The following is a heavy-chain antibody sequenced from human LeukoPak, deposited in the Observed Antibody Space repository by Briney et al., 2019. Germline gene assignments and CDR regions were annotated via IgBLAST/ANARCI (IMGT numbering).Heavy chain of an antibody. Sequence: QILPLTCAISGDSVSRNSVAWNWIRQSPSRGLEWLGRTYYRSKRYSDYAVSVKRRITITADTSKNQFSLQLNSVSPDDTAVYYCARESRAGYSLPRDHWGQGALVTVSS. CDR3: ARESRAGYSLPRDH. CDR1: GDSVSRNSVA. D-gene: IGHD2-15*01. CDR2: TYYRSKRYS. V-gene: IGHV6-1*01. J-gene: IGHJ4*02.